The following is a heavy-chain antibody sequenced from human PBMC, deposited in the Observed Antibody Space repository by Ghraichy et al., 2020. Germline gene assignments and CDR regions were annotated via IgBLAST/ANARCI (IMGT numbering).Heavy chain of an antibody. D-gene: IGHD3-10*01. CDR3: ARGTYYYGSGSYLGP. J-gene: IGHJ5*02. V-gene: IGHV4-38-2*02. Sequence: SETLSLTCTVSGYSISSGYYWGWIRQPPGKGLEWIGSIYHSGSTYYNPSLKSRVTISVDTSKNQFSLKLSSVTAADTAVYYCARGTYYYGSGSYLGPWGQGTLVTVSS. CDR1: GYSISSGYY. CDR2: IYHSGST.